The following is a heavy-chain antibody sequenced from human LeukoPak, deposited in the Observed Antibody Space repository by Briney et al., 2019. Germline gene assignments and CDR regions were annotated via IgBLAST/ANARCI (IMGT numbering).Heavy chain of an antibody. Sequence: SETLSLTCTVSGGYISSTSYYWSWIRQPPGKGLEWIGYIYYSGSTNYNPSLKSRVTISVDTSKNQFSLRLSSVTAADTAMYYCARVDSSGYYYFGLDYWGQGTLVTVSS. CDR2: IYYSGST. D-gene: IGHD3-22*01. CDR3: ARVDSSGYYYFGLDY. J-gene: IGHJ4*02. V-gene: IGHV4-61*01. CDR1: GGYISSTSYY.